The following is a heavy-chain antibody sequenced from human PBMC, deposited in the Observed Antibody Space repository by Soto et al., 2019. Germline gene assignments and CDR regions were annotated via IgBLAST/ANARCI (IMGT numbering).Heavy chain of an antibody. V-gene: IGHV3-30*18. CDR2: ISFDGNGE. CDR1: GFAFSTHG. J-gene: IGHJ4*02. D-gene: IGHD6-13*01. Sequence: PGGSLGLSCAASGFAFSTHGMHWVRQAPGKGLEWVAVISFDGNGEYYAHSVKGRFTISRDNSKNTVFLQMNSLRAEDTAVYYCAKDLRAHYSLDYWGQGTLVTVSS. CDR3: AKDLRAHYSLDY.